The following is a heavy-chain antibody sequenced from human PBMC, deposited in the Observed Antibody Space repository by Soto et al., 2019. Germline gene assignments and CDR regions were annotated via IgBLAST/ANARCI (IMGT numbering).Heavy chain of an antibody. CDR3: ARVPIAAAGDYYFDY. CDR1: GFTFSSEP. Sequence: GGSLRLSCAASGFTFSSEPMSWVRQAPGKGLEWVSVISSSGSNTYYADSVKGRFTISRDNAKNSLYLQMNSLRAEDTAVYYCARVPIAAAGDYYFDYWGQGTLVTVSS. D-gene: IGHD6-13*01. J-gene: IGHJ4*02. V-gene: IGHV3-21*04. CDR2: ISSSGSNT.